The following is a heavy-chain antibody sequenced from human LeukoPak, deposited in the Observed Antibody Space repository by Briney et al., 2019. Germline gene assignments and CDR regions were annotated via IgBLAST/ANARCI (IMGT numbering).Heavy chain of an antibody. Sequence: PGGSLRLSCAASGFAFSSYWISGVRRAPGRGVEWVAKIKQDGSEKYYVDSVKGRFTISRDNAKNSLYLQMNSLRAEDTAVYYCARVLGRDGYRMAFDYWGQGTLVTVSS. CDR2: IKQDGSEK. CDR3: ARVLGRDGYRMAFDY. D-gene: IGHD5-24*01. CDR1: GFAFSSYW. V-gene: IGHV3-7*01. J-gene: IGHJ4*02.